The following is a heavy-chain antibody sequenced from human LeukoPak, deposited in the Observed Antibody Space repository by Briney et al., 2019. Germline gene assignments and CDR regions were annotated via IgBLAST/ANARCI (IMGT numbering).Heavy chain of an antibody. J-gene: IGHJ4*02. D-gene: IGHD3-22*01. CDR2: IYYSGST. Sequence: SETLSLTCTVSGGSISSSSYYWGWIRQPPGKGLEWIGSIYYSGSTYYNPSLKSRVTISVDTSKNQFSLKLSSVTAADTAVYYCARIGDDSSGYYLNWGLGTLVTVSP. CDR3: ARIGDDSSGYYLN. CDR1: GGSISSSSYY. V-gene: IGHV4-39*07.